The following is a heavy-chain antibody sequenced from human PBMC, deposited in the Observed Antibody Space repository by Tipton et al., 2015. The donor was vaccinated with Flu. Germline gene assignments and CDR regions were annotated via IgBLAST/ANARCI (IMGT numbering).Heavy chain of an antibody. J-gene: IGHJ6*02. CDR3: ARDTYYYDSSGYYPYYYYGIDV. V-gene: IGHV4-31*03. CDR1: GGSISSGGYY. D-gene: IGHD3-22*01. Sequence: TLSLTCTVSGGSISSGGYYWRRIRQHQGKGLEWIGYIYYSGSTYYNPSLKSRVTISVDTSKNQFSLKLSSVTAADTAVYYCARDTYYYDSSGYYPYYYYGIDVWGQGTTVTVSS. CDR2: IYYSGST.